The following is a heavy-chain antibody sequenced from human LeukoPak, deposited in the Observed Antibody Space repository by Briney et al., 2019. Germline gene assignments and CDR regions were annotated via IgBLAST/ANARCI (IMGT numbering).Heavy chain of an antibody. V-gene: IGHV4-39*07. CDR1: GASISSGNYY. CDR2: IYHSGST. J-gene: IGHJ4*02. CDR3: ARYDVWGTYRAFDY. D-gene: IGHD3-16*02. Sequence: SQTLSPTCTVSGASISSGNYYWGWIRQPPGKGLEWIGTIYHSGSTYYNPSLKSRVTISVDTSKNQFSLKVSSVTAADTAVYYCARYDVWGTYRAFDYWGQGTLVTVSS.